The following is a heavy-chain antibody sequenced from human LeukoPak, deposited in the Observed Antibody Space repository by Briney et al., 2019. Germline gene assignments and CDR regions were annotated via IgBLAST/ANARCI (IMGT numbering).Heavy chain of an antibody. D-gene: IGHD3-10*01. J-gene: IGHJ6*02. CDR2: ISGSGGST. CDR1: GFTFSSYA. CDR3: AKCPSPTIVRNRVTMVRGAKDYYGMDV. Sequence: PGGSLRLSCAASGFTFSSYAMSWVRQAPGKGLEWVSAISGSGGSTYYADSVKGRFTISRDNSKNTLYLQMNSLRAEDTAVYYCAKCPSPTIVRNRVTMVRGAKDYYGMDVWGQGTTVTVSS. V-gene: IGHV3-23*01.